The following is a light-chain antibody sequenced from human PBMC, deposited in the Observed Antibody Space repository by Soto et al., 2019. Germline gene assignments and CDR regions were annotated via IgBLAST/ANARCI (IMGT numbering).Light chain of an antibody. CDR1: QGISNY. V-gene: IGKV1-27*01. J-gene: IGKJ4*01. Sequence: DIQMTQSPSSLSASVGDRVTITCRASQGISNYLAWYQQRPGKVPKLLIYAASTLQSGVPSRFSGSGSGTDFTLTISSLQPEDVATYYCQKYNSVPSLTFGGGTKVEIK. CDR2: AAS. CDR3: QKYNSVPSLT.